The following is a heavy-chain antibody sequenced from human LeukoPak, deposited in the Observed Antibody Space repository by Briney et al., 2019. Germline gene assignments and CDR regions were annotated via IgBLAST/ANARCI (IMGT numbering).Heavy chain of an antibody. D-gene: IGHD6-19*01. J-gene: IGHJ4*02. CDR1: GATFSSYA. CDR3: ARIPIAVAGRWYYFDY. CDR2: IIPIFGTA. Sequence: SVKVSCKASGATFSSYAISWVRQAPGQGLEWMGRIIPIFGTANYAQKFQGRVTITTDESTSTAYMELSSLRSEDTAVYYCARIPIAVAGRWYYFDYWGQGTLVTVSS. V-gene: IGHV1-69*05.